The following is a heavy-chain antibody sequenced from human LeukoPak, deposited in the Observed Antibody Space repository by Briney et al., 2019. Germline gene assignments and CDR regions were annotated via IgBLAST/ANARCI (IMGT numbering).Heavy chain of an antibody. CDR2: ISYDGSNK. CDR3: VKGGTADRVGWTH. D-gene: IGHD7-27*01. CDR1: GFTFSGYP. J-gene: IGHJ4*02. Sequence: GKSLRLSCAASGFTFSGYPTHWVRQAPGKGLEWVAVISYDGSNKYYADSVKGRFTISRDNSKNTLYLQMNNLRTEDTAVYFCVKGGTADRVGWTHWGQGSLVTVFS. V-gene: IGHV3-30-3*02.